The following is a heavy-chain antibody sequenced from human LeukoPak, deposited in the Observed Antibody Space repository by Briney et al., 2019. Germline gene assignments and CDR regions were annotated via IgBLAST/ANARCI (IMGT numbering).Heavy chain of an antibody. CDR3: ATSRYDSSGYYGFIAY. D-gene: IGHD3-22*01. CDR2: ITSTSIYI. J-gene: IGHJ4*02. CDR1: GFTFSRYT. Sequence: GGSLRLSCAASGFTFSRYTMNWVRQAPGKGLEWVSSITSTSIYIYYADSLKGRFTISRDNAKNSLYLQKNSLRAEDTAVYYCATSRYDSSGYYGFIAYWAQGTLVTVSS. V-gene: IGHV3-21*01.